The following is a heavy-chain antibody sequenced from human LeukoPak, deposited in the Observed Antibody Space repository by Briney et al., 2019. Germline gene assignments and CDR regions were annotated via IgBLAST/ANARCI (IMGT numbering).Heavy chain of an antibody. CDR2: ISGSGGST. J-gene: IGHJ4*02. CDR3: AKDPGYCSGGSCYTPFDY. V-gene: IGHV3-23*01. CDR1: GFTFSSYA. D-gene: IGHD2-15*01. Sequence: PGGSLRLSCAASGFTFSSYAMSWVRQAPGKGLEWVSAISGSGGSTYYADSVKGRFTISRDNSKNTLYLQMNSLRAEGTAVYYCAKDPGYCSGGSCYTPFDYRGQGTLVTVS.